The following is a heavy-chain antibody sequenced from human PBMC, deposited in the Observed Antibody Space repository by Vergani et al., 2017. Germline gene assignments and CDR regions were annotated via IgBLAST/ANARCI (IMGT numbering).Heavy chain of an antibody. J-gene: IGHJ3*01. Sequence: QVQLQASGPGRVKPSQTLSLTCTMSGGSISAGYYFWSWIRQPAGKGLEWLGHISASGNASHNPSLKTRVSMSVDTSKNQFSLTVTSVTAADTAIYFCARRSGGYYSGGKVHPLRTAFDVWGHGTVVTVSS. CDR2: ISASGNA. CDR3: ARRSGGYYSGGKVHPLRTAFDV. D-gene: IGHD2-15*01. CDR1: GGSISAGYYF. V-gene: IGHV4-61*02.